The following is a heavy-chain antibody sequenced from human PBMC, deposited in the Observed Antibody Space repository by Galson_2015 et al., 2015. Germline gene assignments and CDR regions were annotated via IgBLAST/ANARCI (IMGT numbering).Heavy chain of an antibody. D-gene: IGHD3-3*01. V-gene: IGHV2-5*02. J-gene: IGHJ4*02. CDR2: IYWDDDK. CDR3: ARMYDVWNDYYTPGSLDY. Sequence: LTLTCTFSGFSLSTAGVGVGWIRQPPGKALEWLAVIYWDDDKRYSPSLESRLTITKDTSKNQVVLTMTNMDPVDTGTYYCARMYDVWNDYYTPGSLDYWGQGILVAVSS. CDR1: GFSLSTAGVG.